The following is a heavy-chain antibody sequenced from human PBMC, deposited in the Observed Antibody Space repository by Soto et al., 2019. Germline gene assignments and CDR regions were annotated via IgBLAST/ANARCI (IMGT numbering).Heavy chain of an antibody. CDR1: GFTFSSYA. V-gene: IGHV3-30-3*01. CDR2: ISYDGSNK. D-gene: IGHD3-22*01. J-gene: IGHJ5*02. CDR3: ARDHAVTMIAEGGWFDP. Sequence: PGGSLRLSCAASGFTFSSYAMHWVRQAPGKGLEWVAVISYDGSNKYYADSVKGRFTISRDNSKNTLYLQMNSLRAEDTAVYYCARDHAVTMIAEGGWFDPWGQGTLVTVSS.